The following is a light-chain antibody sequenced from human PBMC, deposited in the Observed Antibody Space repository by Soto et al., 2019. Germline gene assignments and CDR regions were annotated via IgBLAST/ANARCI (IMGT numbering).Light chain of an antibody. Sequence: QSVLTQPPSASGTPGQRVTISCSGSSSNIGSNTVNCYQQLPGAAPKHLIFSNNQRPSGVPDRFSGSKSATSACLAISGLQREDEADYYCAAWDDSLSWVFGGGTKVTVL. CDR3: AAWDDSLSWV. CDR1: SSNIGSNT. J-gene: IGLJ3*02. V-gene: IGLV1-44*01. CDR2: SNN.